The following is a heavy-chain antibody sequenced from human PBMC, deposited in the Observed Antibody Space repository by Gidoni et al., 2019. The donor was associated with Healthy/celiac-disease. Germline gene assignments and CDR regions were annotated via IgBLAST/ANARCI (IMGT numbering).Heavy chain of an antibody. V-gene: IGHV3-33*01. D-gene: IGHD3-16*01. J-gene: IGHJ3*02. CDR3: ARTHYDYAAFDI. CDR2: RWYDGSNK. CDR1: GFTFSSYG. Sequence: QVPLVESGGGLVHPGRSLRLSCAASGFTFSSYGMHWVRQAPGKGLEWVAVRWYDGSNKYYADYVKGRFTISRDNSKNTLYLQMNSLRAEDTAVYYCARTHYDYAAFDIWGQGTMVTVSS.